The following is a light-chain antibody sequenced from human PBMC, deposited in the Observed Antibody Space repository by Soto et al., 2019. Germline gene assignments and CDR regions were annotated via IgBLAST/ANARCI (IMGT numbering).Light chain of an antibody. Sequence: DIVLTQSPATLSLSPGERATLSCRASQSFASYLTWYQQKPGQAPRLLIHDASNRATGVPARFGGSGSGTDVTLTISSLEPEDFAVYYCQLRTNWPPRYTFGQGTKLEI. CDR2: DAS. V-gene: IGKV3-11*01. J-gene: IGKJ2*01. CDR3: QLRTNWPPRYT. CDR1: QSFASY.